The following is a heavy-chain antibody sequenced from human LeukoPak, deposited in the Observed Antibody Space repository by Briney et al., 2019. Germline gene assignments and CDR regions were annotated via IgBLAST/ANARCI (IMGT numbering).Heavy chain of an antibody. CDR1: GGSLSSSGSY. J-gene: IGHJ3*02. CDR3: ARRGSYDTFDI. CDR2: IYYSGST. Sequence: SETLSLTCTVSGGSLSSSGSYWGWIRQPPGKGLEWIGNIYYSGSTYYNPSLKSRVTISVDTSKNQFSLKLSSVTAADTAVFYCARRGSYDTFDIWGQGTMVTVSS. V-gene: IGHV4-39*01. D-gene: IGHD1-26*01.